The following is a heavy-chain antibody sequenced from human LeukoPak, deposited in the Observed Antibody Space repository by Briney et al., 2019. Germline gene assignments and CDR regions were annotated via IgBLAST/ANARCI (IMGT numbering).Heavy chain of an antibody. D-gene: IGHD1-26*01. Sequence: PGGSLRLSCAASGFTFSDARMSWVRQAPGKGLEWVGRIKSKTDGGTTDYAAPVKGRFTISRDDSKNTLYLQMNSLKTEDTAVYYCTTRGGSFSIFDYWGQGTLVTVYS. V-gene: IGHV3-15*01. J-gene: IGHJ4*02. CDR1: GFTFSDAR. CDR3: TTRGGSFSIFDY. CDR2: IKSKTDGGTT.